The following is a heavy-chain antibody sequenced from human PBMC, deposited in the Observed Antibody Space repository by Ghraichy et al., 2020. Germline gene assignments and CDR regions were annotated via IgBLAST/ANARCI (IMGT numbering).Heavy chain of an antibody. CDR2: ISSSSSTI. Sequence: GGSLRLSCAASGFTFSSYSMNWVRQTPGKGLEWLSYISSSSSTIYYADSVKGRFIISRDNAKNSLYLQMNSLRDEDTAVYYCARDRGRYYDSSGYYLEFDYWGQGTLVTVSS. CDR3: ARDRGRYYDSSGYYLEFDY. V-gene: IGHV3-48*02. D-gene: IGHD3-22*01. J-gene: IGHJ4*02. CDR1: GFTFSSYS.